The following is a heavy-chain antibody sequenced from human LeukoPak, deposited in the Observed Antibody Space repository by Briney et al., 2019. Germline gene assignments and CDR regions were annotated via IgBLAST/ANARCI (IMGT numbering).Heavy chain of an antibody. CDR1: GFTFSDSE. D-gene: IGHD4-17*01. J-gene: IGHJ5*02. Sequence: GGSLRLSCVPSGFTFSDSEMVWVRQAPGQGLEGVAYITTSGSFVRHAESLRGRFTISRDNTKNSLYLQMNSLRVEDTATYYCARDWGLRCHFDPWGQGTLVTVSS. CDR2: ITTSGSFV. CDR3: ARDWGLRCHFDP. V-gene: IGHV3-48*03.